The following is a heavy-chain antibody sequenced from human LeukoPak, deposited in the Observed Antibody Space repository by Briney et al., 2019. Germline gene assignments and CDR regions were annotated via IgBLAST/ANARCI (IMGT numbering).Heavy chain of an antibody. J-gene: IGHJ4*02. Sequence: GGSLRLSCAASGFTVSSNYMSWVRQAPGKGLEWVSIIYSGGSTYYADSVKGRFTISRDNSKNTLYLQMNSLRAEDTAVYYCAREGYSYGYDYFDYWGQGTLVTVSS. CDR3: AREGYSYGYDYFDY. CDR2: IYSGGST. CDR1: GFTVSSNY. V-gene: IGHV3-66*01. D-gene: IGHD5-18*01.